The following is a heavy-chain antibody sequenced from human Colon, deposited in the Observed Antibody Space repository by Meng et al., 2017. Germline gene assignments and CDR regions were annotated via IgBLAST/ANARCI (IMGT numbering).Heavy chain of an antibody. CDR3: AREMSYCGGDCHDY. Sequence: GESLKISCAASGFTFSDYEMNWVRQAPGKGLEWVSYISDSGSTKHYADSVKGRFTISRDNAKNSLYLQMNSLRAEDTAVYYCAREMSYCGGDCHDYWGQGTLVTVSS. CDR1: GFTFSDYE. J-gene: IGHJ4*02. V-gene: IGHV3-48*03. CDR2: ISDSGSTK. D-gene: IGHD2-21*02.